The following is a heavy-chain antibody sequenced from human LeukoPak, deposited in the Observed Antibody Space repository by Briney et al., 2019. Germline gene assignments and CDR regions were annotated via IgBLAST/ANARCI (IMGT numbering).Heavy chain of an antibody. V-gene: IGHV4-34*01. J-gene: IGHJ4*02. Sequence: SSETLSLTCAVYGGSFSGYYWSWIRQPPGKGLEWIGEINHSGSTNYNPSLKSRVTISVDTSKNQFSLKLSSVTAADTAVYYCARGRAYYYDGSGYYPPLIDYWGQGTLVTVSS. D-gene: IGHD3-22*01. CDR3: ARGRAYYYDGSGYYPPLIDY. CDR1: GGSFSGYY. CDR2: INHSGST.